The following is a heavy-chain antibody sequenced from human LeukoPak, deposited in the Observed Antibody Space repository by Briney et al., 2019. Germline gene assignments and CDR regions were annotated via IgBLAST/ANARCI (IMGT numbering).Heavy chain of an antibody. CDR2: ISYDGYDK. CDR1: GFTFNDYA. CDR3: ARDFFPIVDSTWYEIGY. Sequence: PGRSLRLSCAASGFTFNDYAMYWVRQAPGKGLEWVTLISYDGYDKSYADSVRGRFTISRDNSRNTLYLQMDILRSEDTAVYYCARDFFPIVDSTWYEIGYWGQGTLVTVSS. D-gene: IGHD2-21*01. V-gene: IGHV3-30-3*01. J-gene: IGHJ4*02.